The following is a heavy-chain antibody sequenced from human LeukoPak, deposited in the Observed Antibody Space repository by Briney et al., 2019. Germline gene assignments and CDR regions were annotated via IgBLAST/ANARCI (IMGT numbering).Heavy chain of an antibody. CDR1: GGTFSSYA. J-gene: IGHJ4*02. CDR3: ARVGYSNSYDY. Sequence: SVKVSCKASGGTFSSYAISWVRQAPGQGLEWMGGIIPIFGTANYAQKFQDRVTITWDASRSTAYMDLSSLRSEDTAVYYCARVGYSNSYDYWGQGTLVTVSS. V-gene: IGHV1-69*13. D-gene: IGHD4-11*01. CDR2: IIPIFGTA.